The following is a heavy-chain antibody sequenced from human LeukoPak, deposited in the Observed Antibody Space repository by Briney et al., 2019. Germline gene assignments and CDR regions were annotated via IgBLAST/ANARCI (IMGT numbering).Heavy chain of an antibody. V-gene: IGHV3-33*01. CDR2: IWYDGSNK. CDR1: GFTFSSYG. D-gene: IGHD6-19*01. J-gene: IGHJ4*02. Sequence: GGSLRLSCAASGFTFSSYGMHWVRQAPGKGLEWVAVIWYDGSNKYYADSVKGRFTISRDNSKNTLYLQMNSLRAEDTAVYYCARDLRYCSGWFDYWGQGTLVTVSS. CDR3: ARDLRYCSGWFDY.